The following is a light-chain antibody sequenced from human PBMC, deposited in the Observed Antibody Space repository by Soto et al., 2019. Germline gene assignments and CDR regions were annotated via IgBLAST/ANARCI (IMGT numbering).Light chain of an antibody. CDR3: SSYTSSSTLV. Sequence: QSALTQPASVSGSPGQSITISCTGTSSDIGGYNYVSWYQQHPGKAPKLMISDVSTRPSGVSNRFSGSKSGNTASPTISGLQAEDEADYYCSSYTSSSTLVFGGGTKLTVL. J-gene: IGLJ3*02. CDR2: DVS. V-gene: IGLV2-14*01. CDR1: SSDIGGYNY.